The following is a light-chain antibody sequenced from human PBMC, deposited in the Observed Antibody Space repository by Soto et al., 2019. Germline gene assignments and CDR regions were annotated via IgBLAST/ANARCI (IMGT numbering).Light chain of an antibody. V-gene: IGLV2-14*01. CDR1: SSDVGGYNF. J-gene: IGLJ1*01. CDR3: SSYTSISNYV. Sequence: QSALTQPASVSGSPGQWITISCTGTSSDVGGYNFVSWYQQHPGKAPKLMIYDVRNRPSGVSNRFSGSKSVNTASLTISGLQAEDEADYYCSSYTSISNYVFGTGTKLTVL. CDR2: DVR.